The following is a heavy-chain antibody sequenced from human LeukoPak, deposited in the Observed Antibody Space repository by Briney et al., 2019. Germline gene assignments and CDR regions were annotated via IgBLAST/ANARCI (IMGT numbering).Heavy chain of an antibody. V-gene: IGHV3-23*01. Sequence: GGSLRLSCAASGYTFSSHGLTWVRQAPGKGLEWVSTINGAGDNTYYAETVKGRFTISRDNSKNTLYLEMNSLTVEDTAVYYCAKGRGGSSNWGSDYWGQGTLVTVSS. D-gene: IGHD7-27*01. CDR1: GYTFSSHG. CDR3: AKGRGGSSNWGSDY. J-gene: IGHJ4*02. CDR2: INGAGDNT.